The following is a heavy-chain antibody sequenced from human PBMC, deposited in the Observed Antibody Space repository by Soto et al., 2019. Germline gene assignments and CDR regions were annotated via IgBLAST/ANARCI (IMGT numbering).Heavy chain of an antibody. J-gene: IGHJ5*02. Sequence: PGGSLRLSCAASGFIFSSYAWSWVRQAPGKGLEWVSGISGSGGSTYYADSVKGRFTISRDNSKHTLYLQMNSLRAEDTAVYYCAKGVVPAAINWFDPWGLGTLVTVSS. V-gene: IGHV3-23*01. CDR3: AKGVVPAAINWFDP. CDR1: GFIFSSYA. CDR2: ISGSGGST. D-gene: IGHD2-2*01.